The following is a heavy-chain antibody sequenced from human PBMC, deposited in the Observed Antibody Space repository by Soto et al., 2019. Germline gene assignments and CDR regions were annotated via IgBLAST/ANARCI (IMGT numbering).Heavy chain of an antibody. D-gene: IGHD2-2*01. CDR2: ISWNSGSI. J-gene: IGHJ4*02. V-gene: IGHV3-9*01. CDR1: GFTFDDYA. CDR3: AKGGQLLTEGGGY. Sequence: EVQLVESGGGLVQPGRSLRLSCAASGFTFDDYAMHWVRQAPGTGLEWVSGISWNSGSIGYADSVKGRFTISRDNAKNSLYLQMNCLRAEDTALYYCAKGGQLLTEGGGYWGQGTLVTVSS.